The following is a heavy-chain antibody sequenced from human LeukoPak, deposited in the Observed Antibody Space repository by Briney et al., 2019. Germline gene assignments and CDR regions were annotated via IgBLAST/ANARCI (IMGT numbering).Heavy chain of an antibody. V-gene: IGHV3-30*04. CDR1: AFTFSSYA. CDR2: ISYDRSNK. J-gene: IGHJ3*02. CDR3: ARGDLHYHDSTRRGFDI. D-gene: IGHD3-10*01. Sequence: GGSLRLSCAASAFTFSSYALRWVRQTPGKGLEWVAVISYDRSNKYYADSVRGRFTISRDNSKNTLYLQMNSLRAEDTAVYYCARGDLHYHDSTRRGFDIWGQRTMVTVSS.